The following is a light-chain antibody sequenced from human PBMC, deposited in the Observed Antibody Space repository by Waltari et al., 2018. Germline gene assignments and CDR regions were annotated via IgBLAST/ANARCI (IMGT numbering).Light chain of an antibody. Sequence: VVMTQSPATLSVSPGDRATLSCRASQRVLSTVAWYQQKPGQTPRLLIYGASTRATGIPGRFSGSGSGTEFTLTIYSLQSEDFAVYFCQQYNNWPYTFGQGTKLEIK. J-gene: IGKJ2*01. V-gene: IGKV3-15*01. CDR2: GAS. CDR3: QQYNNWPYT. CDR1: QRVLST.